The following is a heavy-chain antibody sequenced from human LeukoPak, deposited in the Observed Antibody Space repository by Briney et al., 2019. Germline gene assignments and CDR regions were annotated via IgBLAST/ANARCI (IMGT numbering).Heavy chain of an antibody. J-gene: IGHJ6*02. CDR3: ARHLYYYGMDV. CDR1: DGSISSYY. Sequence: SETPSLTCTVSDGSISSYYWSWIRQPPGKGLEWIGYIYYSGTTNYNPSLKSRVTISVDTSKNQFSLNLSSVTAADTAVYYCARHLYYYGMDVWGQGTTVTVSS. V-gene: IGHV4-59*08. CDR2: IYYSGTT.